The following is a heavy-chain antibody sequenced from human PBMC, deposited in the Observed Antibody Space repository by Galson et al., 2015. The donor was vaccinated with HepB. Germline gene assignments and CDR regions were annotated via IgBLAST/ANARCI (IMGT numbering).Heavy chain of an antibody. CDR1: GFTFSSYS. V-gene: IGHV3-48*01. Sequence: SLRLSCAASGFTFSSYSMNWVRQAPGKGLEWVSYISSSSSTIYYADSVKGRFTISRGNAKNSLYLQMNSLRAEDTAVYYCAREGYDSSGYYGIWGQGTLVTVSS. D-gene: IGHD3-22*01. CDR2: ISSSSSTI. J-gene: IGHJ4*02. CDR3: AREGYDSSGYYGI.